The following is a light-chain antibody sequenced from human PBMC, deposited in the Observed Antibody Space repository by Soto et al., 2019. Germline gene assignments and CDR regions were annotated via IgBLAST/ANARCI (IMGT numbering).Light chain of an antibody. CDR2: DAS. Sequence: EIVLTQSPATLSLSPGERATLSCRASQSISSHLVWYQQKPGQAPRLLMYDASNRATGIPARLSGSGSGTDFTLTISSREPEDFAVYYCQQRPNWPLTFGGGTKVEIK. V-gene: IGKV3-11*01. CDR1: QSISSH. J-gene: IGKJ4*01. CDR3: QQRPNWPLT.